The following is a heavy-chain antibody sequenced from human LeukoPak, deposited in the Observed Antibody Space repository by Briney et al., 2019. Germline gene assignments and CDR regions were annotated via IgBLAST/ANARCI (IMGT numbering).Heavy chain of an antibody. V-gene: IGHV4-34*01. CDR3: ARGGISSSWYWFDP. CDR2: INHSGST. Sequence: SETLSLTCAVYGGSFSGYYWSWIRQPPGKGLEWIGEINHSGSTNYSPSLKSRVTISVDTSKNQFSLKLSSVTAADTAVYYCARGGISSSWYWFDPWGQGTLVTVSS. J-gene: IGHJ5*02. D-gene: IGHD6-13*01. CDR1: GGSFSGYY.